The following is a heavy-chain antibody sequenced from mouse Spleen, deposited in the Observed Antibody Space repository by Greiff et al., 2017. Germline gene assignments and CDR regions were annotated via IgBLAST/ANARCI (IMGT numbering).Heavy chain of an antibody. CDR1: GYSITSGYY. CDR3: ARENYGGGFDV. D-gene: IGHD1-1*01. J-gene: IGHJ1*01. CDR2: ISYDGSN. V-gene: IGHV3-6*01. Sequence: ESGPGLVKPSQSLSLTCSVTGYSITSGYYWNWIRQFPGNKLEWMGYISYDGSNNYNPSLKNRISITRDTSKNQFFLKLNSVTTEDTATYDCARENYGGGFDVWGAGTTVTVSS.